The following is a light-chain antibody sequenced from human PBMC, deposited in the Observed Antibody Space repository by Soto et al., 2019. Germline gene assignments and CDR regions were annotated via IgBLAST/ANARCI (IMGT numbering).Light chain of an antibody. CDR2: DTS. Sequence: EILVRQSPATLAVSPGESGTLSYRASQSVSIKLAWYQQKPGQAPRLLMYDTSTRATGIPARFSGSGSGTEFTLTISSLQPEDFAVYYCQQYNNWPPITFGQGTRLE. CDR1: QSVSIK. V-gene: IGKV3-15*01. J-gene: IGKJ5*01. CDR3: QQYNNWPPIT.